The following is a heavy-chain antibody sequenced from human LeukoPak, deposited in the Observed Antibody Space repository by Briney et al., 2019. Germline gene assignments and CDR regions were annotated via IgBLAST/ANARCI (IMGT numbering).Heavy chain of an antibody. J-gene: IGHJ4*02. D-gene: IGHD6-13*01. CDR1: GGSISSYY. CDR2: IYYSGST. Sequence: ASETLSLTCTVSGGSISSYYWSWIRQPPGKGLEWIGYIYYSGSTNYNPSLKSRVTISVDKSKNQFSLKLSSVTAADTAVYYCARGSRYSSSWYVSAFDCWGQGTLVTVSS. V-gene: IGHV4-59*01. CDR3: ARGSRYSSSWYVSAFDC.